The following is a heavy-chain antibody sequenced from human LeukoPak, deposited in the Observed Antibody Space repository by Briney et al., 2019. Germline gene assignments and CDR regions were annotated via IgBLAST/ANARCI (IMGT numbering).Heavy chain of an antibody. Sequence: PSETLSLTCTVSGGSISSGSYYWSWIRQATGKRLEWIGRIYTSVTTKYNPSLTSRVTISADTSKNQFSLKLNSVTAADTALYYRARGISSTAFDLWGQGTLVTVSS. CDR1: GGSISSGSYY. CDR3: ARGISSTAFDL. J-gene: IGHJ4*02. V-gene: IGHV4-61*02. CDR2: IYTSVTT. D-gene: IGHD6-13*01.